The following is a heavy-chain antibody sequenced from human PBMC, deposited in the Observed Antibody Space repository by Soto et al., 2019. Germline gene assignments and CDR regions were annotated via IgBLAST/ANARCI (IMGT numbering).Heavy chain of an antibody. V-gene: IGHV3-23*01. D-gene: IGHD3-22*01. CDR1: GFTFSSYA. CDR3: ARDRVVYYYDSSGYYP. CDR2: ISGSGGST. J-gene: IGHJ5*02. Sequence: GGSLRLSCAASGFTFSSYAMSWVGQAPGKGLEWVSAISGSGGSTYYADSVKGRFTISRDNAKNSLYLQMNSLRDDDTAVYYCARDRVVYYYDSSGYYPWGQGTLVTVSS.